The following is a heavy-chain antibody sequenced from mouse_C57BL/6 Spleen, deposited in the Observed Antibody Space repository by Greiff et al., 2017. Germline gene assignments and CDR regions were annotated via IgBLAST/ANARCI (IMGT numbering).Heavy chain of an antibody. J-gene: IGHJ4*01. V-gene: IGHV5-9-1*02. CDR2: ISSGGDYI. CDR3: TRPSRGYAMDY. Sequence: EVQRVESGEGLVKPGGSLKLSCAASGFTFSSYAMSWVRQTPEKRLEWVAYISSGGDYIYYADTVKGRFTISRDNARNTLYLQMSSLKSEDTAMYYCTRPSRGYAMDYWGQGTSVTVSS. CDR1: GFTFSSYA.